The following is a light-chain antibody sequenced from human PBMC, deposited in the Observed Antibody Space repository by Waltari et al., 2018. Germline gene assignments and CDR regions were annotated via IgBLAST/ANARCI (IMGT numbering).Light chain of an antibody. CDR2: DAS. Sequence: EIVLTQSPGTVSLSPGERATLSCRASQNVDNYVAWYQQRPGQPPKLPIYDASNRATGVPARFSGSGSGTDFTLTISGLEPEDFAVYYCQQRSSLLPVTFGGGTKVEIK. CDR3: QQRSSLLPVT. CDR1: QNVDNY. J-gene: IGKJ4*01. V-gene: IGKV3-11*01.